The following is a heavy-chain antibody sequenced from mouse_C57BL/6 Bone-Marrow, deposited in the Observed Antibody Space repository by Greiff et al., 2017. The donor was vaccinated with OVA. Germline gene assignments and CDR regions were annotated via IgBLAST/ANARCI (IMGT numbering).Heavy chain of an antibody. CDR1: GYSFTSYY. V-gene: IGHV1-66*01. CDR3: ARGGDYYGSSHWYFDV. CDR2: IYPGSGNT. Sequence: QVQLKESGPELVKPGASVKISCKASGYSFTSYYIHWVKQRPGQGLEWIGWIYPGSGNTKYNEKFKGKATLTADTSSSTAYMQLSSLTSEDSAVYYCARGGDYYGSSHWYFDVWGTGTTVTVSS. J-gene: IGHJ1*03. D-gene: IGHD1-1*01.